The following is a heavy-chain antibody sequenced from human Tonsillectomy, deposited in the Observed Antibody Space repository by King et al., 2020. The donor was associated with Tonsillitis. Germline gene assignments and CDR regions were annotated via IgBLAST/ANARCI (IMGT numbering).Heavy chain of an antibody. V-gene: IGHV4-59*01. CDR3: ARDTGRLLPFDY. Sequence: QLQESGPGLVKPSETLSLTCTVSGGSISSYYWSWIRQPPGKGLEWIGYIYYSGSTNYNPSLKSRVTISVDTSKNQFSLKLSSVTAADTAVYYCARDTGRLLPFDYWGQGTLVTVSS. CDR2: IYYSGST. CDR1: GGSISSYY. D-gene: IGHD2-15*01. J-gene: IGHJ4*02.